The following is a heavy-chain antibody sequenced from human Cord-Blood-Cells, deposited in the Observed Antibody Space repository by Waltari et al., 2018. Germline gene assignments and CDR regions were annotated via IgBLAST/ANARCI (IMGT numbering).Heavy chain of an antibody. D-gene: IGHD7-27*01. CDR1: GFTFSGSA. V-gene: IGHV3-73*02. CDR2: IRSKANSYAT. Sequence: EVQLVESGGGLVQPGGSLKLSCAASGFTFSGSAMHWVRQASGKGLEWVVRIRSKANSYATAYAASVKGRFTISRDDSKNTAYLQMNSLKTEDTAVYYCTRLTGDGYWGQGTLVTVSS. CDR3: TRLTGDGY. J-gene: IGHJ4*02.